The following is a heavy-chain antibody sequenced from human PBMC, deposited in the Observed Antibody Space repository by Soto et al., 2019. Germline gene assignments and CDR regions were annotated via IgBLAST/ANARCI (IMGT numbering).Heavy chain of an antibody. CDR3: AILYTVTIIAWFDR. CDR1: GGPFSSYA. Sequence: QVQLVQSEAEVKKPGSSVKVSCKASGGPFSSYAISWVRQAPGLGLEWMGGIIPIFGTANYAQKFQDRVIITADESTSTAYMHVSGLRSEDTAVYYCAILYTVTIIAWFDRWGRGTLVTVS. J-gene: IGHJ5*02. D-gene: IGHD4-17*01. V-gene: IGHV1-69*01. CDR2: IIPIFGTA.